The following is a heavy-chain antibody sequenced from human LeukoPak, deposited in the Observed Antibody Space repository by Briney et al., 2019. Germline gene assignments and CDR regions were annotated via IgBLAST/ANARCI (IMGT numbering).Heavy chain of an antibody. Sequence: GGSLRLSCAASSFTFQDYSMSWVRHAPGKGLEWVSGIYGIGFSTSYGDSVKGRFTISRDNTKNSLYLQMNSLRAEDTAFYYCVREPCSAGTCYAGGFDYWGQGLLVTVSS. J-gene: IGHJ4*02. CDR1: SFTFQDYS. CDR3: VREPCSAGTCYAGGFDY. D-gene: IGHD2-15*01. CDR2: IYGIGFST. V-gene: IGHV3-20*04.